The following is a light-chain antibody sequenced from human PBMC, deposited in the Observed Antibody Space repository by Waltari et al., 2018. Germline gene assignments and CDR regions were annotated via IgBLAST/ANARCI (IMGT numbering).Light chain of an antibody. J-gene: IGLJ1*01. V-gene: IGLV2-8*01. CDR2: EVT. CDR1: SSDIGGYNY. CDR3: SSYAGGNRV. Sequence: QSALTQPPSASGSPGQPVPISCTGPSSDIGGYNYVSWYQQHPGKAPKLIIYEVTQRPSGVPDRFSGSKSGNTASLTVSRLQAEDEATYYCSSYAGGNRVFGTGTEVTVL.